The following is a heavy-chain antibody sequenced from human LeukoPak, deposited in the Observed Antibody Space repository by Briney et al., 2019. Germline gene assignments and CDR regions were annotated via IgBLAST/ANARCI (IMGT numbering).Heavy chain of an antibody. D-gene: IGHD3-22*01. V-gene: IGHV4-59*05. J-gene: IGHJ4*02. Sequence: SETLSLTCTVSGGSISSYYWNWIRQPPGKGLEWIGSMYYSGNTYYNPSLKSRVAISVDTSENQLSLRLSSVTAADTAVYYCARHPHYYFDNTARWGQGTLVTVSS. CDR2: MYYSGNT. CDR3: ARHPHYYFDNTAR. CDR1: GGSISSYY.